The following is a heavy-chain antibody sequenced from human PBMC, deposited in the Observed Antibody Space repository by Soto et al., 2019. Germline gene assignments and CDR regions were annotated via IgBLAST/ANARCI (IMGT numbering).Heavy chain of an antibody. V-gene: IGHV4-31*03. Sequence: SETLSLTCTVSGGSISSGGYYCSWIRQHPGKGLEWIGYIYYSGSTYYNPSLKSRVTISVDTSKNQFSLKLSSVTAADTAVYYCARVCGGDCHYGMDVWGQGTTVTVSS. CDR3: ARVCGGDCHYGMDV. D-gene: IGHD2-21*02. CDR2: IYYSGST. J-gene: IGHJ6*02. CDR1: GGSISSGGYY.